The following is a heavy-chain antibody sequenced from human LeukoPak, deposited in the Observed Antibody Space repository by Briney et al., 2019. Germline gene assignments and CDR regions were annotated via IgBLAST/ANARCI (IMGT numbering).Heavy chain of an antibody. D-gene: IGHD2-2*02. Sequence: SQTLSVTCTVSGGSISSGDYYWSWIRQPPEKGLEWIGYIYYSGSTYYNPSLKSRVTISVDTSKNQFSLKLSSVTAADTAVYYCARHCSSTSCYSGLDYWGQGTLVTVSS. CDR1: GGSISSGDYY. CDR3: ARHCSSTSCYSGLDY. CDR2: IYYSGST. V-gene: IGHV4-30-4*08. J-gene: IGHJ4*02.